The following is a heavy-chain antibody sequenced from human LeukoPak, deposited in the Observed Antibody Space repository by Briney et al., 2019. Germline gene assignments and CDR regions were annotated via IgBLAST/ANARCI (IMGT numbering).Heavy chain of an antibody. CDR2: IYYSGST. V-gene: IGHV4-39*02. D-gene: IGHD4-23*01. J-gene: IGHJ4*02. CDR3: ARDLRGGGFDY. CDR1: GGSISSSSYY. Sequence: SETLSLTCTVSGGSISSSSYYWGWIRQPPGKGLEWIGSIYYSGSTYYNPSLKSRVTISVDTSKNQFSLKLSSVTAADTAVYYCARDLRGGGFDYWGQGTLVTVSS.